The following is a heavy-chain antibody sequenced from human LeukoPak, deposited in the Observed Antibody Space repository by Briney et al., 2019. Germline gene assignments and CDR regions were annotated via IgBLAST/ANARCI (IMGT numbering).Heavy chain of an antibody. Sequence: TGGSLRLSCAASGFTFSTYAMSWVRQATGKGLQWVSAVSSSGGSTYYADSVKGRFTISRDIAKNTLFLQLNSLRAEDTAVYYCAGGGESLTFWGQGTLVTVSS. D-gene: IGHD3-16*01. CDR3: AGGGESLTF. CDR2: VSSSGGST. V-gene: IGHV3-23*01. J-gene: IGHJ4*02. CDR1: GFTFSTYA.